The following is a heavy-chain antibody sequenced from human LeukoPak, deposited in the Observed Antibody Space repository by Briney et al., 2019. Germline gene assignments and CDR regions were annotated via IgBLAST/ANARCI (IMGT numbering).Heavy chain of an antibody. Sequence: PSETLSLTCTVSGGSISSYYWSWIRQPPGKGLEWIGYIYYSGSTNYNPSLKSRVTISVDTSKNQFSLKLSSVTAADTAVYYCARLPFYYYGMDVWGKGTTVTVSS. D-gene: IGHD5-18*01. V-gene: IGHV4-59*12. CDR3: ARLPFYYYGMDV. J-gene: IGHJ6*04. CDR1: GGSISSYY. CDR2: IYYSGST.